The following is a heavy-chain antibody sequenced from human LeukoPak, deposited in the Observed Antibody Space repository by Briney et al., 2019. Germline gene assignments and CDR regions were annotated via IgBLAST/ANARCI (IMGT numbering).Heavy chain of an antibody. CDR3: AREGTTIFGVVTFDY. Sequence: PGGSLRLSCAASGFTFSSYSMNWVRQAPGKGLEWVSSISSSSSYIYYADSVKGRFTISRDNAKNSLYLQMNSLRAEDTAVYYCAREGTTIFGVVTFDYWGQGTLVTVSS. J-gene: IGHJ4*02. CDR1: GFTFSSYS. V-gene: IGHV3-21*01. CDR2: ISSSSSYI. D-gene: IGHD3-3*01.